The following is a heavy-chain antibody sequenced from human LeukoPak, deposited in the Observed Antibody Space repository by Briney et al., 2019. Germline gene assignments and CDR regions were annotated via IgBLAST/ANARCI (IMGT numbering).Heavy chain of an antibody. CDR2: ISTNGRTM. J-gene: IGHJ4*02. Sequence: GGSLRLSCAASGFTFSDYDMRWIRQAPGRGLEWVSYISTNGRTMYYADSMKGRFTISRDNAKNSLYLQMNSLRAEDTAVYYCARDPAHDYWGQGTLVTVSS. CDR1: GFTFSDYD. CDR3: ARDPAHDY. V-gene: IGHV3-11*01.